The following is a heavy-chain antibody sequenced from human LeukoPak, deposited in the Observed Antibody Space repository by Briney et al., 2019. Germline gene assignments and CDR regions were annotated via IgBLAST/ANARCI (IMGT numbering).Heavy chain of an antibody. J-gene: IGHJ6*03. Sequence: PSETLSLTCTVSGGSISSHYWSWIRQPPGKGLEWIGYIYYSGSTNYNPSLKSRVTISVDTSKNQFSLKLSSVTAADTAVYYCASGVIQLGSYYYYMDVWGKGTTVTVSS. CDR2: IYYSGST. CDR1: GGSISSHY. V-gene: IGHV4-59*11. D-gene: IGHD2-2*01. CDR3: ASGVIQLGSYYYYMDV.